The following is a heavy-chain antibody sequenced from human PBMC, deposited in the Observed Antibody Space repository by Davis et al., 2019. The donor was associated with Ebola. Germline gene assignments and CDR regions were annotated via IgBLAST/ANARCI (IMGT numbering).Heavy chain of an antibody. Sequence: GSLRLSCTVSGGSVSSDNYYWSWIRQPPGKGLEWIGNIYYSGSTNYNSSLKSRVTISVDTSKNQFSLKLSSVTAADTAVYYCARGAGGIAENWGQGTLVTVSS. J-gene: IGHJ4*02. D-gene: IGHD6-13*01. CDR3: ARGAGGIAEN. CDR2: IYYSGST. CDR1: GGSVSSDNYY. V-gene: IGHV4-61*01.